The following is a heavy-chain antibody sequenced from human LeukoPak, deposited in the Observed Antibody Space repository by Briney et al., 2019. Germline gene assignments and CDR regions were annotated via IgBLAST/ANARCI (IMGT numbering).Heavy chain of an antibody. CDR2: ISTSGST. CDR3: ARDLPYCSSTSCYHDAFDI. J-gene: IGHJ3*02. D-gene: IGHD2-2*01. V-gene: IGHV4-4*07. CDR1: GGSISSYY. Sequence: PSETLSLTCTVSGGSISSYYWSWIRQPAGKGLEWIGRISTSGSTNYNPSLKSRVTMSVDTSKNQFSLKLSSVTAADTAVYYCARDLPYCSSTSCYHDAFDIWGQGTMVTVSS.